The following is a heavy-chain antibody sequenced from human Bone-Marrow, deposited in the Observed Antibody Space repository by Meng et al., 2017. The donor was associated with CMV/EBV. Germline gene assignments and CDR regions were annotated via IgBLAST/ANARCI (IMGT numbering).Heavy chain of an antibody. CDR1: GYTFTSYD. J-gene: IGHJ5*02. D-gene: IGHD3-3*01. CDR3: ARGGAVLRFLEWFRWFDP. CDR2: MNPNSGNT. Sequence: ASVKVSCKASGYTFTSYDINWVRQATGQGLEWMGWMNPNSGNTGYAQKFQGRVTITRNTSISTAYMELSSLRSEDTAVYYCARGGAVLRFLEWFRWFDPWGQGNLVTVSS. V-gene: IGHV1-8*03.